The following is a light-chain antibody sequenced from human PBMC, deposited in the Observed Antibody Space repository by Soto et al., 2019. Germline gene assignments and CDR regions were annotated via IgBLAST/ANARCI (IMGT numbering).Light chain of an antibody. V-gene: IGKV1-5*03. J-gene: IGKJ2*01. CDR3: QQYNSYSHVYT. CDR2: RAS. Sequence: DIQMTQSPSTLSASVGDRVTIACRSIQNIGAWLAWYQQKPGQGPKLLIYRASNLESGVPSRFSGSGSGTQFTLAISGLQPDDFATYYCQQYNSYSHVYTFGQGTKVDIK. CDR1: QNIGAW.